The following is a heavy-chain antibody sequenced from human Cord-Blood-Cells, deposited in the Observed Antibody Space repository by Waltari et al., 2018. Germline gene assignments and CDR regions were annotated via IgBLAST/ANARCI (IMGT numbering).Heavy chain of an antibody. CDR3: ARDRGTIFGVVINY. Sequence: QVQPVQSGAEVKKPGASVQVSCEASGYTVTVYYMQWVRLPHGQGLEWMGWINPNSGGTNYAQKFQGRVTMTRDTSISTAYMELSRLRSDDTAVYYCARDRGTIFGVVINYWGQGTLVTVSS. CDR2: INPNSGGT. J-gene: IGHJ4*02. V-gene: IGHV1-2*02. CDR1: GYTVTVYY. D-gene: IGHD3-3*01.